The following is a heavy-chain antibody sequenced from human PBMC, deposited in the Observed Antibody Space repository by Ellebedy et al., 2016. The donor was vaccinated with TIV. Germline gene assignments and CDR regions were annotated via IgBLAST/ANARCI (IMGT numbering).Heavy chain of an antibody. CDR1: GGSFTNHF. J-gene: IGHJ2*01. Sequence: MPSETLSLTCTVSGGSFTNHFWSWIRQPPGKGLEWIASIYYSGTTNYNPSLKSRVTISVDTSKNQISLTLMSSVSAADTAVYYCARVAITAAVGGGFFDLWGRGTLVTVSS. CDR2: IYYSGTT. D-gene: IGHD6-13*01. V-gene: IGHV4-59*11. CDR3: ARVAITAAVGGGFFDL.